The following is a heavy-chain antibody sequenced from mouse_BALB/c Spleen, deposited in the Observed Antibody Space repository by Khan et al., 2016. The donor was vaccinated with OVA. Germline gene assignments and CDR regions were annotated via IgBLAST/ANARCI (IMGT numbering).Heavy chain of an antibody. D-gene: IGHD1-1*01. V-gene: IGHV3-2*02. J-gene: IGHJ2*01. CDR1: GYSITSDYA. CDR3: ARVYGGDFDY. Sequence: VQLKQSGPGLVKPSQSLSLTCTVTGYSITSDYAWNWIRQFPGNKLEWMGFISYNGNTKYNPSLKSRISITRDTSKKQFFLQLKSVTTEDTARYYCARVYGGDFDYWGQGTTLTVSS. CDR2: ISYNGNT.